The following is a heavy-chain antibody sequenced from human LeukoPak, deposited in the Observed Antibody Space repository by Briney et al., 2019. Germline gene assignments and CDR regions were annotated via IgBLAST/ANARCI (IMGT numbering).Heavy chain of an antibody. J-gene: IGHJ4*02. V-gene: IGHV4-34*01. Sequence: SETLSLTCAVYGGSFSGYYWSWIRQPPGKGLEWIGEINHSGSTNYNPSLKSRVTISVDTSKNQFSLKLSSVTAADTAVYYCARGPSHSKIAAAAYFDYWGQGTLVTVSS. CDR1: GGSFSGYY. D-gene: IGHD6-13*01. CDR2: INHSGST. CDR3: ARGPSHSKIAAAAYFDY.